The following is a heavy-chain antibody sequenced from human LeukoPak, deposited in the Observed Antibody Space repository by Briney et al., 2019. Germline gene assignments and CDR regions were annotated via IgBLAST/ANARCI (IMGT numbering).Heavy chain of an antibody. CDR2: ISYDGSNK. V-gene: IGHV3-30*14. CDR1: GFTFSSYA. J-gene: IGHJ3*02. D-gene: IGHD3-22*01. CDR3: ARVTSGDSSGYGYNAFDI. Sequence: GGSLRLSCAASGFTFSSYAMHWVRQAPGKGLEWVAVISYDGSNKYYADSVKGRFTISRDNSKNTLYLQMGSLRAEDMAVYYCARVTSGDSSGYGYNAFDIWGQGTMVTVSS.